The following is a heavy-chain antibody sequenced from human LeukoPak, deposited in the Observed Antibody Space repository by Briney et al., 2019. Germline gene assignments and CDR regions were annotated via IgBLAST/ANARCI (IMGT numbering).Heavy chain of an antibody. CDR3: VKDRNGDILTGYNWLDP. D-gene: IGHD3-9*01. CDR2: VIDSGGAT. Sequence: GGSLRLSCAASGFIFSPYAKHGVRQAPRRGLEWVSSVIDSGGATYYADSVKGRFTISRDNSKNMLYLQMNSLRCTDRAVYNCVKDRNGDILTGYNWLDPWGQGTLVTVSS. CDR1: GFIFSPYA. J-gene: IGHJ5*02. V-gene: IGHV3-23*01.